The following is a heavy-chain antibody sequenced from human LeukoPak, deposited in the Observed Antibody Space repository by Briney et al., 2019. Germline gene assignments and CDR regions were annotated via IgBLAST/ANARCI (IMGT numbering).Heavy chain of an antibody. CDR3: ARDRATVTTRADDAFDI. CDR1: GYTFTSYG. J-gene: IGHJ3*02. CDR2: ISAYNGNT. V-gene: IGHV1-18*01. Sequence: GASVKVSCKASGYTFTSYGISWVRQAPGQGLEWMGWISAYNGNTNYAQKLQGRVTMTTDTSTSTAYMELRSLRSHDTAVYYCARDRATVTTRADDAFDIWGQGTMVTVSS. D-gene: IGHD4-17*01.